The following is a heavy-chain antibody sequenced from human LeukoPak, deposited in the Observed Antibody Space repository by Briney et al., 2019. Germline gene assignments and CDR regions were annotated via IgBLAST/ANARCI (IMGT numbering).Heavy chain of an antibody. CDR2: VS. D-gene: IGHD6-13*01. CDR1: GFTLSNYA. V-gene: IGHV3-30*04. CDR3: ARDDFGGFTSSWFH. Sequence: GGSLRLSCATSGFTLSNYAMHWVRQAPGKGLEWVAVVSYADSVKGRFTISRDYSKNTLYLQMNSLRADDTAIYYCARDDFGGFTSSWFHWGQGTLVTVSS. J-gene: IGHJ4*02.